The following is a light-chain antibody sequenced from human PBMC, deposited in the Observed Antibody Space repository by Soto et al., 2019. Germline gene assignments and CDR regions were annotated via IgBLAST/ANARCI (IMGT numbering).Light chain of an antibody. V-gene: IGKV1-27*01. CDR3: QKYNSAPLTFGPLT. Sequence: DIQMTQSPSSLSASVGDRVTISCRASQAIRPSLVWYQQKPGKVPKLLINAASTLQSGVPSRFSGSGSGTDFTLTINSLQPEDVATYYCQKYNSAPLTFGPLTFGGGTKVEI. CDR2: AAS. J-gene: IGKJ4*01. CDR1: QAIRPS.